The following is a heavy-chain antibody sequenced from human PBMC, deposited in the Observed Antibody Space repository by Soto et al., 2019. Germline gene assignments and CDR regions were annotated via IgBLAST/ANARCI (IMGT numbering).Heavy chain of an antibody. J-gene: IGHJ4*02. Sequence: QVQLVQSGAEVKKPGASVKVSCKVSGYTLTELSMHWVRQAPGKGLEWMGGFDPEDGETIYAQKFQGRVTMPEDTSTDTAYMALIILRSEATAVYYCAGSGITLVRGVAFLDYWGQGTLVTVSS. V-gene: IGHV1-24*01. CDR3: AGSGITLVRGVAFLDY. CDR1: GYTLTELS. D-gene: IGHD3-10*01. CDR2: FDPEDGET.